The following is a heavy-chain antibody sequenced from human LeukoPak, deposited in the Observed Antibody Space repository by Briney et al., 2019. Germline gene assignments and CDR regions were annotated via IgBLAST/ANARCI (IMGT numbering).Heavy chain of an antibody. V-gene: IGHV3-23*01. D-gene: IGHD3-22*01. J-gene: IGHJ5*02. CDR3: AKGRITMIVVVSWDPSADWFDP. CDR1: GFTFSSYA. Sequence: LPGGSLRLSCAASGFTFSSYAMSWVRQAPGKGLEWVSAISGSGGSTYYADSVKGRFTISRDNSKNTLYLQMNSLRAEDTAVYYCAKGRITMIVVVSWDPSADWFDPWGQGTLVTVSS. CDR2: ISGSGGST.